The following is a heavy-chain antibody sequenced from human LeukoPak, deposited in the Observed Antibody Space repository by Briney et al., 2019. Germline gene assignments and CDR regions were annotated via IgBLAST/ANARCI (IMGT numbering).Heavy chain of an antibody. CDR2: ISYDGSKE. CDR3: ARDLSGSYATDY. CDR1: GFTFSSYS. D-gene: IGHD1-26*01. Sequence: GGSLRFSCTASGFTFSSYSMHWVRQAPGKGLEWVAVISYDGSKEYHADSVRGRFTISRDKSKNTLYLQMNSLRVEDTAVYYCARDLSGSYATDYWGQGTLVTVSS. V-gene: IGHV3-30-3*01. J-gene: IGHJ4*02.